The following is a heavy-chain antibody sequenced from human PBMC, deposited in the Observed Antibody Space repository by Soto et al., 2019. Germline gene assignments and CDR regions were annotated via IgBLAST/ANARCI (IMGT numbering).Heavy chain of an antibody. Sequence: LRLSCAASGFTVSSNYMSWVRQAPGKGLEWVAVISYDGSNKYYADSVKGRFTISRDNSKNTLYLQMNSLRAEDTAVYYCARGPTGYSSSWYATGYFQHWGQGTLVTVSS. D-gene: IGHD6-13*01. J-gene: IGHJ1*01. CDR3: ARGPTGYSSSWYATGYFQH. CDR2: ISYDGSNK. CDR1: GFTVSSNY. V-gene: IGHV3-30-3*01.